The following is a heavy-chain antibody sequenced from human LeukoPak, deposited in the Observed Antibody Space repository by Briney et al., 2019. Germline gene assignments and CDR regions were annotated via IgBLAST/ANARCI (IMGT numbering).Heavy chain of an antibody. J-gene: IGHJ6*02. CDR1: GGSISSGGCY. D-gene: IGHD1-20*01. Sequence: SETLSLTCTVSGGSISSGGCYWSWIRQSPGKGLEWIGYIYYSGSTYYNPSLKSRVIMSVDTSKNQFYLKLNSVTAADTAVYYCASRGETARYNWNDDRHYYYGMDVWGQGTTVTVSS. CDR2: IYYSGST. V-gene: IGHV4-31*03. CDR3: ASRGETARYNWNDDRHYYYGMDV.